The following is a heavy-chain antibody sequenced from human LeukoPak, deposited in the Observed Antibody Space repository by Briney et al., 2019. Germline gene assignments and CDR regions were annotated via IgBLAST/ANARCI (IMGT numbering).Heavy chain of an antibody. J-gene: IGHJ4*02. CDR1: GFTFSTYA. CDR2: ITSSGGTT. V-gene: IGHV3-23*01. CDR3: VAAGSNLVTLDY. Sequence: PGGSLRLSCAASGFTFSTYAMSWVRQAPGKGLDWVSSITSSGGTTYYADSVKGRFTISRDNSKNTLCLQMNSLRAEDTALYHCVAAGSNLVTLDYWGQGNLDTVSS. D-gene: IGHD6-13*01.